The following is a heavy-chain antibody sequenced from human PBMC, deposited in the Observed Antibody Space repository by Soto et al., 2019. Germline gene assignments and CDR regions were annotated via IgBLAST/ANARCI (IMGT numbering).Heavy chain of an antibody. CDR3: AKWPPSPKMGVTSH. J-gene: IGHJ4*02. V-gene: IGHV3-23*01. Sequence: EVQLLESGGGLAQPGGSLRLSCAASGFAFSSSAMAWIRQTPGKGLQWVSAITVAGGGIYYADSVKGRFTISRENSKKTLYLQMNSLSAEDTAQYFCAKWPPSPKMGVTSHWGQVTLVTVSS. CDR2: ITVAGGGI. CDR1: GFAFSSSA. D-gene: IGHD1-26*01.